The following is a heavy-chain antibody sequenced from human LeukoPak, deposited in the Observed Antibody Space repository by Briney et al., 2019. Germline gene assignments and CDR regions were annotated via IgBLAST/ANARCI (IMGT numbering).Heavy chain of an antibody. CDR3: AKASTAMGIKYYLDY. J-gene: IGHJ4*02. CDR2: ISWNSGSI. V-gene: IGHV3-9*01. D-gene: IGHD5-18*01. Sequence: GGSLRLSCAASGFTFDDYAMHWVRQAPGKGLEWVSGISWNSGSIGYADSVKGRFTISRDNAKNSLYLQMNSLRAEDTALYYCAKASTAMGIKYYLDYWGQGTLVTVSS. CDR1: GFTFDDYA.